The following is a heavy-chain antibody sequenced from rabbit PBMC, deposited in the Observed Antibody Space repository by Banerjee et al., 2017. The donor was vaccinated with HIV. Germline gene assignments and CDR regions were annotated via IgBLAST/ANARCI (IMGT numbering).Heavy chain of an antibody. CDR1: GFSFSSIYY. CDR2: IYVGSSGST. V-gene: IGHV1S40*01. Sequence: QSLEESGGGLVQPGASLTLTCTASGFSFSSIYYMCWVRQAPGKGLEWIACIYVGSSGSTYYASWAKGRFTISLDNAQNAVFLQMTSLTAADTATYFCARGDGAYAGYDGLWGPGTLVTVS. D-gene: IGHD7-1*01. J-gene: IGHJ4*01. CDR3: ARGDGAYAGYDGL.